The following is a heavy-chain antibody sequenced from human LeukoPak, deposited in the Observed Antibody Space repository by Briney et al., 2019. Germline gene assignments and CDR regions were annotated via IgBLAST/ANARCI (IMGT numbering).Heavy chain of an antibody. D-gene: IGHD3-22*01. V-gene: IGHV5-51*01. CDR3: ARKYSYESTAHNTYFFDF. CDR2: IYPGDSDT. CDR1: GYTFTSYW. Sequence: GESLKISCKGSGYTFTSYWIGWVRQMPGKGLEWMGIIYPGDSDTRYSPSFQGQVTISAGKSISTAYLQWSSLKASDTAMYYCARKYSYESTAHNTYFFDFWGQGTLVTVSS. J-gene: IGHJ4*02.